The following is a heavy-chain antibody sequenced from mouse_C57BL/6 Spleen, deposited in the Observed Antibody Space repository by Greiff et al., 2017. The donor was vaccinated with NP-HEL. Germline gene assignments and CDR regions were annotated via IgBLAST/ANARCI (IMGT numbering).Heavy chain of an antibody. Sequence: VQLQQSGPELVKPGASVKISCKASGYSFTDYNMNWVKQSNGKSLEWIGVLNPNYGTTSYNQKFKGKATLTVDQSSSTAYMQLNSLTSEDSAVYYCTRETFYDYYPKYYFDYWGQGTTLTVSS. CDR1: GYSFTDYN. J-gene: IGHJ2*01. V-gene: IGHV1-39*01. CDR2: LNPNYGTT. D-gene: IGHD2-4*01. CDR3: TRETFYDYYPKYYFDY.